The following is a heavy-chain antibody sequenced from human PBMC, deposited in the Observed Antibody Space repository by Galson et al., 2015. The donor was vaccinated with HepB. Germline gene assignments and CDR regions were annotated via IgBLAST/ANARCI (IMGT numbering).Heavy chain of an antibody. V-gene: IGHV3-21*01. J-gene: IGHJ5*02. CDR2: ITSGSDYI. D-gene: IGHD2-2*01. CDR1: GFTYISYS. CDR3: ARTGSSSTILRNSWFDP. Sequence: SLRLSCAASGFTYISYSMNWVRQAPGKGLEWVSSITSGSDYIYYADSVKGRFTISRDSAKNSLFLQMNSLRVEDTAVYYCARTGSSSTILRNSWFDPWGQGILVTVSS.